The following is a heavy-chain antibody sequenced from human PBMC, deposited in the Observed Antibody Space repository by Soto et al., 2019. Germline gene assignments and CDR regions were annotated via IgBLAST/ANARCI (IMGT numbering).Heavy chain of an antibody. D-gene: IGHD3-10*01. CDR1: GGSISSYY. J-gene: IGHJ5*02. V-gene: IGHV4-59*08. CDR2: IYYSGST. CDR3: ARHGSDVSGGYGWKQWFDP. Sequence: QVQLQESGPGLVKPSETLSLTCTVYGGSISSYYWSWIRQPPGKGLEWIGYIYYSGSTNFNPSLTSRVTISLDTSKTQFALKLSSVTAADTAVYYCARHGSDVSGGYGWKQWFDPWGQVTLVTVSS.